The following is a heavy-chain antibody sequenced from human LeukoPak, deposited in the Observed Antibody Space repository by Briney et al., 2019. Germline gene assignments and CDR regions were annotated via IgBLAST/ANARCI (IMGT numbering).Heavy chain of an antibody. V-gene: IGHV5-51*01. J-gene: IGHJ3*02. Sequence: GESLKISCKGSGYSFTSYWIGWVRQMPGKGLEWMGIIYPGDSDTRYSPSFQGQVTISADKSITTAYLQWSSLKASYTAMYYCARHHGSSPKAFDIWGQGTMVTVSS. CDR3: ARHHGSSPKAFDI. D-gene: IGHD2-2*03. CDR2: IYPGDSDT. CDR1: GYSFTSYW.